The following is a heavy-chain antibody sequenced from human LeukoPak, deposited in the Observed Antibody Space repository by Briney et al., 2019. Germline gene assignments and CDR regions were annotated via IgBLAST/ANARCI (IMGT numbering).Heavy chain of an antibody. J-gene: IGHJ4*02. CDR3: AKVRGGYCSGGSCGYFDY. CDR1: GFTFSSYA. D-gene: IGHD2-15*01. Sequence: EGSLRLSCAASGFTFSSYAMSWVRQAPGKGLEWVSAISGSGGSTYYADSVKGRFTISRDNSKNTLYLQMNSLRAEDTAVYYCAKVRGGYCSGGSCGYFDYWGQGTLVTVSS. CDR2: ISGSGGST. V-gene: IGHV3-23*01.